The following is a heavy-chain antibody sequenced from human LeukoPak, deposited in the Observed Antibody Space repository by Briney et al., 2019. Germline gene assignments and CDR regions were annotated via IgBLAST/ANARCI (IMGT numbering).Heavy chain of an antibody. CDR3: ATHRYSYANFDY. CDR1: GGSISSFY. D-gene: IGHD2-8*01. Sequence: SETLSLTCSVSGGSISSFYWNWIRQPPGKGLEWIGYMSNSGNTNYNPSLKSRVTISVDTSKNQFSLMLTSVTAADTAVYYCATHRYSYANFDYWGQGTLVTVSS. J-gene: IGHJ4*02. CDR2: MSNSGNT. V-gene: IGHV4-59*08.